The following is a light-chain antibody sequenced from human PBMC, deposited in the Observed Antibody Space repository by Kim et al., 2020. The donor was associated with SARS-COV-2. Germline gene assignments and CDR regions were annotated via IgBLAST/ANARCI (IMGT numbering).Light chain of an antibody. CDR1: QSVGSS. Sequence: NVLTQSPDFQSVTPKEKVTITCRASQSVGSSLHWYQQKSDQSPKLLIKYASQSFSGVPPRFSGSGYGTEFTLTINSLEAEDAATYYCHQSSTLPYTFGQGTKLEI. CDR2: YAS. CDR3: HQSSTLPYT. V-gene: IGKV6-21*01. J-gene: IGKJ2*01.